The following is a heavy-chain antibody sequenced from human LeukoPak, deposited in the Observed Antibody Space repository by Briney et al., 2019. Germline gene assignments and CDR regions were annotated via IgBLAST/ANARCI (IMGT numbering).Heavy chain of an antibody. J-gene: IGHJ5*02. V-gene: IGHV3-53*01. CDR2: IYSGGNT. D-gene: IGHD2-2*01. CDR3: ARDPYCSSTTCSHA. CDR1: GFTVSTNH. Sequence: PGGSLRLSCAASGFTVSTNHMSWVRQAPGKGLEWVSVIYSGGNTYYADSVKGRFTISRDNSKNTLYLQMNSLRAEDTAVYYCARDPYCSSTTCSHAWGQGTLVTVSS.